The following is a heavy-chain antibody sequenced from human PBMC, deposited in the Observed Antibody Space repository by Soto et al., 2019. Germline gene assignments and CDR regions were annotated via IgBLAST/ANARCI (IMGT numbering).Heavy chain of an antibody. CDR2: IYYSGST. J-gene: IGHJ4*02. V-gene: IGHV4-59*01. CDR1: GGSISSYY. D-gene: IGHD6-19*01. Sequence: SETLSLTCTVSGGSISSYYWSWIRQPPGKGLEWIGYIYYSGSTNYNPSLKSRVTISVDTSKNQFSLKLSSVTAADTAVYYCAKDHYSSGWYLDYWGQGTLVTV. CDR3: AKDHYSSGWYLDY.